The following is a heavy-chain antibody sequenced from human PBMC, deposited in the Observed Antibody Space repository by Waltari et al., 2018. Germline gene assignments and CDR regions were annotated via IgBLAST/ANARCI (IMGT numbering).Heavy chain of an antibody. CDR3: ARGQYQLLSFNWFDP. D-gene: IGHD2-2*01. J-gene: IGHJ5*02. Sequence: QVQLQESGPGLVKPSETLSLPCAVSGYSISSGYYWRWIRQPPGKGLEGMGSIYHSGSTYYNPSLKSRVTISVDTSKNQFSLKLSSVTAADTAVYYCARGQYQLLSFNWFDPWGQGTLVTVSS. CDR2: IYHSGST. CDR1: GYSISSGYY. V-gene: IGHV4-38-2*01.